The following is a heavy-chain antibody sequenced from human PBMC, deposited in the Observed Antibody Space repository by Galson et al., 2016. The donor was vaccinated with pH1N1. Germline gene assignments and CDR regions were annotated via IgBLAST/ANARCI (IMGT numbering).Heavy chain of an antibody. D-gene: IGHD5-12*01. Sequence: SVKVSCKAPGGAFITHTISWVRQAPGQGLEWMGGISPFFGTPNYAQKFQGRVTITADESTSTAYMQLSSLGSEDTALYYCARSYCGSDRHFYSGMDVWGQGTAVTVSS. CDR3: ARSYCGSDRHFYSGMDV. J-gene: IGHJ6*02. V-gene: IGHV1-69*13. CDR2: ISPFFGTP. CDR1: GGAFITHT.